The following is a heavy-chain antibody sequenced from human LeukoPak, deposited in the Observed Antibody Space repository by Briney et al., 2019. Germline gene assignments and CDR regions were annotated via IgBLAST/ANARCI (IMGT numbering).Heavy chain of an antibody. CDR2: ISYSGYT. CDR3: ARGRNDNGGMFFDS. Sequence: SDTLSLTCTVSGGSIRRYYWKCVPRAPGKGLEGVSVISYSGYTSYSPSLKSRVAISVDTAKSQFSLRLNSMTAADTAIYYCARGRNDNGGMFFDSWAQGNLVTVSS. CDR1: GGSIRRYY. V-gene: IGHV4-59*07. D-gene: IGHD4-23*01. J-gene: IGHJ4*02.